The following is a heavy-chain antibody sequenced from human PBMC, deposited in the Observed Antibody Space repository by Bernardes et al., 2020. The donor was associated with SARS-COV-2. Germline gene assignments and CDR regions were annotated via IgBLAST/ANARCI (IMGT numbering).Heavy chain of an antibody. CDR3: ASLWGSGSYYGNYYYYGMDV. CDR1: GFTFRSSS. J-gene: IGHJ6*02. CDR2: ISSSSSYI. V-gene: IGHV3-21*01. Sequence: VESLCLSCAASGFTFRSSSMNWVRQAPGKGLEWVSSISSSSSYIYYADSVKGRFTISRDNAKNSLYLQMNSLRAEDTAVYYCASLWGSGSYYGNYYYYGMDVWGQGTTVTVSS. D-gene: IGHD1-26*01.